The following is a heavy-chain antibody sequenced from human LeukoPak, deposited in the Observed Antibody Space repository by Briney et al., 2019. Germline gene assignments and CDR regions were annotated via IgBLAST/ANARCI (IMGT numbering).Heavy chain of an antibody. Sequence: GGSLRLSCAASGFSYSKYWVHWVRQGPGKGLAYVSGIRGDGRFTSYADSVKGRFTISRDNAKNTLYLQMSSLRVEDTAVYYCATERFDGFDMWGQGTMVTFSS. D-gene: IGHD6-25*01. J-gene: IGHJ3*02. CDR3: ATERFDGFDM. V-gene: IGHV3-74*01. CDR1: GFSYSKYW. CDR2: IRGDGRFT.